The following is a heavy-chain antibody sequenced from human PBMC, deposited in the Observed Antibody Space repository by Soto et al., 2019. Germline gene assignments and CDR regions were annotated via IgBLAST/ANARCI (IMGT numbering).Heavy chain of an antibody. CDR2: VYYSGTT. V-gene: IGHV4-59*03. CDR1: GGSINSYY. J-gene: IGHJ4*02. Sequence: SETLSLTCTVSGGSINSYYWSWIRQSPGKGLEWIGYVYYSGTTYYNPSLQSRVTISVDTSKKQFSLKVRSVTAADTALYFCSWAGSTRRYFFAYRGQGSLVTVSS. CDR3: SWAGSTRRYFFAY. D-gene: IGHD1-26*01.